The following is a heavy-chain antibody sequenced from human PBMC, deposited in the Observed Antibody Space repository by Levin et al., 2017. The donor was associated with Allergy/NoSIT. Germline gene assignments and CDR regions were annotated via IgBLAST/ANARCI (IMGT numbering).Heavy chain of an antibody. Sequence: ASVKVSCKASGYTFTGYYMHWVRQAPGQGLEWMGWINPNSGGTNYAQKFQGRVTMTRDTSISTAYMELSRLRSDDTAVYYCARERYGSGSYYNDYYYDYGMDVWGQGTTVTVSS. J-gene: IGHJ6*02. D-gene: IGHD3-10*01. CDR2: INPNSGGT. CDR1: GYTFTGYY. V-gene: IGHV1-2*02. CDR3: ARERYGSGSYYNDYYYDYGMDV.